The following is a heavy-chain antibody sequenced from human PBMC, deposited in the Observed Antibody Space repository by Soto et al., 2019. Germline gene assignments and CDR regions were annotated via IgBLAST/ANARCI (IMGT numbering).Heavy chain of an antibody. V-gene: IGHV1-18*01. Sequence: XSAKVSFKASCYTFTSYGISWVRQAPGQGLEWMGWISAYNGNTNYAQKLQGRVTMTTDTSTSTAYMELRSLRSDDTAVYYCARIGENYYDSSGLHYWGQGTLVTVSS. D-gene: IGHD3-22*01. CDR2: ISAYNGNT. CDR1: CYTFTSYG. J-gene: IGHJ4*02. CDR3: ARIGENYYDSSGLHY.